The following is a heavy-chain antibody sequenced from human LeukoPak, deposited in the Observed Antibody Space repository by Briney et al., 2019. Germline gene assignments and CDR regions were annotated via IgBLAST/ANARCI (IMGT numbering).Heavy chain of an antibody. CDR1: GGSISSYY. D-gene: IGHD6-6*01. CDR3: ASGLIAARGWGHFDY. CDR2: IYYSGST. V-gene: IGHV4-59*01. J-gene: IGHJ4*02. Sequence: SETLSLTCTVSGGSISSYYWSWIRQPPGKGLEWIGYIYYSGSTNYNPSLESRVTISVDTSKNQFSLKLSSVTAADTAAYYCASGLIAARGWGHFDYWGQGTLVTVSS.